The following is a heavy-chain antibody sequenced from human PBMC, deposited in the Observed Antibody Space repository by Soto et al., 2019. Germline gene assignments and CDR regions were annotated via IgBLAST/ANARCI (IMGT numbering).Heavy chain of an antibody. CDR2: ISGSGGST. D-gene: IGHD3-10*01. J-gene: IGHJ3*02. CDR1: GFTFSSYA. CDR3: AKAGSALLGSHSPACAFDI. Sequence: GGSLRLSCAASGFTFSSYAMSWVRQAPGKGLEWVSAISGSGGSTYYADSVKGRFTISRDNSKNTLYLQMNSLRAEDTAVYYCAKAGSALLGSHSPACAFDIWGQGTMVTVSS. V-gene: IGHV3-23*01.